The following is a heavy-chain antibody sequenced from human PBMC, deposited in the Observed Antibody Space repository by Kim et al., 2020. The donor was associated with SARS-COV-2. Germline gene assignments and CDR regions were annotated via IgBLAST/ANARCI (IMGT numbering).Heavy chain of an antibody. CDR1: GFTFSSYG. Sequence: GGSLRLSCAASGFTFSSYGMHWVRQAPGKGLEWVAVISYDGSNKYYADSVKGQFTISRDNSKNTLYLQMNSLRAEDTAVYYCAKDSAYYYYYGSGLNNWFDPWGQGTLVTVSS. J-gene: IGHJ5*02. CDR2: ISYDGSNK. V-gene: IGHV3-30*18. CDR3: AKDSAYYYYYGSGLNNWFDP. D-gene: IGHD3-10*01.